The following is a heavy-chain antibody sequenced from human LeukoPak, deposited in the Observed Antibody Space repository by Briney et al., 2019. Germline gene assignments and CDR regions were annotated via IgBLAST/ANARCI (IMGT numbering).Heavy chain of an antibody. Sequence: PGGSLRLSCAASGFTFSIYAMGWVRQAPGKGLEWVSAISNNSDRAFYADSVKGRFTVSRDNSKNTLYLQMNSPRAEDTAVYYCAKGPFVDHDRSSYSDAFDIWGQGTMVTVSS. J-gene: IGHJ3*02. V-gene: IGHV3-23*01. CDR3: AKGPFVDHDRSSYSDAFDI. CDR1: GFTFSIYA. D-gene: IGHD3-22*01. CDR2: ISNNSDRA.